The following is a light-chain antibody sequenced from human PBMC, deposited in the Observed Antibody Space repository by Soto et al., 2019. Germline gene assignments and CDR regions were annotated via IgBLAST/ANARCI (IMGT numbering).Light chain of an antibody. J-gene: IGKJ1*01. V-gene: IGKV3-20*01. Sequence: EIVLTQSPGTLSLSPGERATLSCRASQSVSSSYLAWYQQKPGQAPRLLIYGASSRATGIPDRFSGSGSGTDFTLTISRLEPEDFAVYYCQQYGSSPPTWTFGQGTKGISN. CDR2: GAS. CDR3: QQYGSSPPTWT. CDR1: QSVSSSY.